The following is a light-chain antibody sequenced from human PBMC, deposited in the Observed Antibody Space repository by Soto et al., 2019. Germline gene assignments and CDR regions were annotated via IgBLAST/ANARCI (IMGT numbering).Light chain of an antibody. CDR2: DAS. Sequence: DVPMTQSPSSLSASVGDRVIITCKANQSIANFLNWFQHKPGEAPKLLISDASHLELGVPSRFSGSRSGTYFVLDIRNLQSEEVATYFCQQYEDLPRTFCRGTKVDI. CDR1: QSIANF. J-gene: IGKJ4*01. CDR3: QQYEDLPRT. V-gene: IGKV1-33*01.